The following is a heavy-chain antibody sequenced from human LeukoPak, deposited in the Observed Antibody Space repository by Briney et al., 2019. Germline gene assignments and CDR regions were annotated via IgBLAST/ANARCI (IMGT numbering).Heavy chain of an antibody. CDR1: GYTFTSYD. D-gene: IGHD2-2*01. CDR3: ARVGPWSVPGCSSTSCSQGGY. Sequence: PWASVKVSCKASGYTFTSYDINWVRQAPGQGLEWMGIINPSGGSTSYVQKFQGRVTMTRDTSTSTVYMELSSLRSEDTAVYYCARVGPWSVPGCSSTSCSQGGYWGQGTLVTVSS. CDR2: INPSGGST. V-gene: IGHV1-46*01. J-gene: IGHJ4*02.